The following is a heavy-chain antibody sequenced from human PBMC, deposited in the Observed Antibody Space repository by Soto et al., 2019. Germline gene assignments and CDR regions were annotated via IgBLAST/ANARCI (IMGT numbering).Heavy chain of an antibody. CDR3: AREQWGFDS. D-gene: IGHD6-19*01. Sequence: QVQLQETGPELVKPSQTLSLTCSVSGGSITTNGHYWTWIRQHPGQGLEWIAYIYYTGNSYLNPSLKSRLSISVDTSKQQCPLELRSVTAADTAVYYCAREQWGFDSWGQGTLVTVSS. CDR2: IYYTGNS. V-gene: IGHV4-31*03. J-gene: IGHJ4*02. CDR1: GGSITTNGHY.